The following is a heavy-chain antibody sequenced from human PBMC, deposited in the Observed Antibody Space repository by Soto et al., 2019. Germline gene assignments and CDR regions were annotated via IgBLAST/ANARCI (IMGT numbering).Heavy chain of an antibody. CDR1: GVTFSSYT. CDR2: IIPGIGVA. Sequence: QVQLVQSGAEVRKPGSSVKVSCKASGVTFSSYTISWVRQAPGQGLEWMGRIIPGIGVANYAPKFQGRLTIIADEPTSTVYMHLSSLRSEDTAMYYARRLINGDSDVSDFWGQGTFITVSS. CDR3: RRLINGDSDVSDF. D-gene: IGHD2-21*02. V-gene: IGHV1-69*02. J-gene: IGHJ3*01.